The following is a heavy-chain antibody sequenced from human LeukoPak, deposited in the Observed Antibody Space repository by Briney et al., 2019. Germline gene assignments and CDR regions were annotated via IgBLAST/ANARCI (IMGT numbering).Heavy chain of an antibody. CDR3: ARTTEGGYTYGYFYYYYMDV. CDR1: GGSISSYY. D-gene: IGHD5-18*01. CDR2: IYTSGST. V-gene: IGHV4-4*07. J-gene: IGHJ6*03. Sequence: SETLSLTCTVSGGSISSYYWSWIRQPAGKGLEWIGRIYTSGSTNYNPSLKSRVTMSVDTSKNQFSLKLSSVTAADTAVYYCARTTEGGYTYGYFYYYYMDVWGKGTTVTISS.